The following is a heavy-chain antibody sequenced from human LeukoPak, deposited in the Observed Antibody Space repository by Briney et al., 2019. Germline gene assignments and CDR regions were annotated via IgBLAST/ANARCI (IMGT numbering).Heavy chain of an antibody. V-gene: IGHV3-21*01. J-gene: IGHJ4*02. D-gene: IGHD2-15*01. CDR1: GFTFSSYS. CDR2: TSSSSSYI. CDR3: ARSALRCSGGSCYYSDY. Sequence: GGSLRLSCAASGFTFSSYSMNWVRQAPGRGLEWVSSTSSSSSYIYYADSVKGRFTISRDNAKNSLYLQMNSLRAEDTAVYYCARSALRCSGGSCYYSDYWGQGTLVTVSS.